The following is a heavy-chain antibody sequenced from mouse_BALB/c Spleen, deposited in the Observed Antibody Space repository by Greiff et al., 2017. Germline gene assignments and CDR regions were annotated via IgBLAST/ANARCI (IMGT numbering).Heavy chain of an antibody. Sequence: QVQLQQSGAELVKPGAPVKLSCKASGYTFTSYWMNWVKQRPGRGLEWIGRIDPSDSETHYNQKFKDKATLTVDKSSSTAYIQLSSLTSEDSAVYYCARSGDGYLAWFAYWGQGTLVTVSA. CDR2: IDPSDSET. CDR3: ARSGDGYLAWFAY. D-gene: IGHD2-3*01. J-gene: IGHJ3*01. CDR1: GYTFTSYW. V-gene: IGHV1-69*02.